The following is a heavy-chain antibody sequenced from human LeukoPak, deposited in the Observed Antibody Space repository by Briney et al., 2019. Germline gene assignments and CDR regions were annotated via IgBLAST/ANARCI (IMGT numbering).Heavy chain of an antibody. CDR3: AEGSAAVRPYYLDS. CDR1: GFTFNNYA. V-gene: IGHV3-23*01. D-gene: IGHD6-13*01. CDR2: ISGSGHST. J-gene: IGHJ4*02. Sequence: PGGSLRLSCAASGFTFNNYAMSWVRQAPGKGLEWVSAISGSGHSTYYADSVKGRFTISRDNSKDTLYLQMNSLRAEDTVIYYCAEGSAAVRPYYLDSWGQGTLVTVSS.